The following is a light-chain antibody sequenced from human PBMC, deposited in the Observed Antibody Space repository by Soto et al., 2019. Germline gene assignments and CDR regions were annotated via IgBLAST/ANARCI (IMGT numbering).Light chain of an antibody. Sequence: QSVLAQPASVSGSPGQSITISCTGTTSDIAGYNYVSWYQQHPGKAPKLLIYEVTSRASGVSHRFSGSKSGNTASLTISGLQAEVESEYYGNSYTSASFYGFGTGTEVTVL. CDR3: NSYTSASFYG. CDR1: TSDIAGYNY. V-gene: IGLV2-14*01. J-gene: IGLJ1*01. CDR2: EVT.